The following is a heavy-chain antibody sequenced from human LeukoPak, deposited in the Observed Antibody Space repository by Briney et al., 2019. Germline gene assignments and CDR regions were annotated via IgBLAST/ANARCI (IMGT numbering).Heavy chain of an antibody. D-gene: IGHD3-22*01. CDR2: IYYSGST. V-gene: IGHV4-39*01. CDR3: ARRVFIRSYYFDY. CDR1: VGSISSSSYY. Sequence: SETLSLTCTVSVGSISSSSYYWGWIRQPPGKGLEWIGSIYYSGSTYCNPSLKSRVTISVDTSKNQFSLKLSSVTAADTAVYYCARRVFIRSYYFDYWGQGTLVTVSS. J-gene: IGHJ4*02.